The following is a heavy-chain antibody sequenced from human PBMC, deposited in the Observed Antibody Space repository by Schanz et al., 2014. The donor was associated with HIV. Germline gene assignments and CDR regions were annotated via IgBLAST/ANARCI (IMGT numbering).Heavy chain of an antibody. CDR2: ISFDGSNK. D-gene: IGHD2-2*01. J-gene: IGHJ3*02. Sequence: VQLVESGGGVVQPVLRLSCAASGFTFSTYAMHWVRQAPGKGLEWMAVISFDGSNKYYADSVKGQFTISRDNSKNTLYLQMNSLRADDTAVYYCARDVAGCSGTSCYSDAFDIWGQGTLVTVSS. V-gene: IGHV3-30-3*01. CDR1: GFTFSTYA. CDR3: ARDVAGCSGTSCYSDAFDI.